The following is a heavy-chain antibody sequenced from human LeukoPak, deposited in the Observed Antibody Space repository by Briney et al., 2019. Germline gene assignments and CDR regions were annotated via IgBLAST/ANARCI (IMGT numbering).Heavy chain of an antibody. V-gene: IGHV3-23*01. Sequence: WGSLRLSCAASGFTFSSYALSWVRQAPGKGLEWVSGICGGGSSTYYADSVKGRFTISRDNSKNTLYLQMNSLRAEDTAVYFCALYSILRTYYYDSSGYFLYWGQGTLVTVSS. CDR1: GFTFSSYA. J-gene: IGHJ4*02. CDR2: ICGGGSST. CDR3: ALYSILRTYYYDSSGYFLY. D-gene: IGHD3-22*01.